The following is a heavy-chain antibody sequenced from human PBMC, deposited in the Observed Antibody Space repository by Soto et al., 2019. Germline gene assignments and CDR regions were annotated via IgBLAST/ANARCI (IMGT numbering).Heavy chain of an antibody. Sequence: EVQLVESGGGLVQPGGSLRLSCAASGFTFSSYSMNWVRQAPGKGLEWVSYISSSSSTIYYADSVKGRFTISRDNAKNSLYLRMNSLRDEDTAVYYCARDGLAIAAAGTAYLDYWGQGTLVTVSS. V-gene: IGHV3-48*02. CDR3: ARDGLAIAAAGTAYLDY. CDR2: ISSSSSTI. D-gene: IGHD6-13*01. J-gene: IGHJ4*02. CDR1: GFTFSSYS.